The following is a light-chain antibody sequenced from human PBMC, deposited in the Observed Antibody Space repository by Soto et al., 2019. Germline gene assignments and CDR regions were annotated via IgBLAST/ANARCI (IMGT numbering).Light chain of an antibody. CDR1: SSDVGGYNY. J-gene: IGLJ1*01. V-gene: IGLV2-8*01. CDR3: TSYAGGNNV. CDR2: EVN. Sequence: QSALTQPPSASGSPGQSVTISCTGTSSDVGGYNYVSWYQQHPGKVPKLMVYEVNKRPSGVPDRFSGSKSGNTASLTVSGSQAEDEADYYCTSYAGGNNVFGTGTKLTVL.